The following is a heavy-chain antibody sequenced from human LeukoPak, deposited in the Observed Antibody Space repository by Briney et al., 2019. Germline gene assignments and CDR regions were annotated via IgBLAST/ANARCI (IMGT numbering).Heavy chain of an antibody. Sequence: SETLSLTCSVSGASINSHYWTWNRQPAGKGLEWIGRIYIGGSTNYSPSLMSRVTMSVDTSKNQISLNLISVTAADTAVYYCARALNPLPGTYYFDYWGQGPLVTVSS. CDR2: IYIGGST. V-gene: IGHV4-4*07. D-gene: IGHD2-15*01. CDR1: GASINSHY. J-gene: IGHJ4*02. CDR3: ARALNPLPGTYYFDY.